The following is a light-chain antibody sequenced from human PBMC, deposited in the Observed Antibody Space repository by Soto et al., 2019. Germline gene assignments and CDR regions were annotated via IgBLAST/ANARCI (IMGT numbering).Light chain of an antibody. CDR1: QSVSSN. J-gene: IGKJ1*01. V-gene: IGKV3-15*01. Sequence: VMSLSPATVSVQTAQTPILSCRASQSVSSNLAWYQQKPGQAPRLLIYGASTRPIGIPARFSGTGSETEFTLTISSLQSEDFVVYYCPVYNRLPRAFGQGSKV. CDR3: PVYNRLPRA. CDR2: GAS.